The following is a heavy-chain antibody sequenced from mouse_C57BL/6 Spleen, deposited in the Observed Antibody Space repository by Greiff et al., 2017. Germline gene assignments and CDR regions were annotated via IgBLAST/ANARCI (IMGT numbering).Heavy chain of an antibody. D-gene: IGHD2-10*01. CDR3: ARHPFYGKEDYYAMDY. Sequence: QVQLQQSGAELVKPGASVKLSCKASGYTFTEYTIHWVKQRSGQGLEWIGWFYPGSGSIKYNEKFKDKATLTSDKSSSTVYMELSRLTSEDSAVYFCARHPFYGKEDYYAMDYWGQGTSVTVSS. J-gene: IGHJ4*01. CDR1: GYTFTEYT. V-gene: IGHV1-62-2*01. CDR2: FYPGSGSI.